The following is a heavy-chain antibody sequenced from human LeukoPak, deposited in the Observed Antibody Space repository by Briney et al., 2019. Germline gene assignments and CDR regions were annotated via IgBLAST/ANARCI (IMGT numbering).Heavy chain of an antibody. V-gene: IGHV3-15*01. CDR1: GFTFSNAW. CDR2: IKSKTAGGTT. D-gene: IGHD5-18*01. J-gene: IGHJ6*03. CDR3: AKDSYSYGYYYYYMDV. Sequence: GGSLRLSCAASGFTFSNAWMSWVRQAPGKGLEWVGRIKSKTAGGTTDYAAPVKGRFTISRDDSKNTLYLQMNSLRAEDTAVYYCAKDSYSYGYYYYYMDVWGEGTTVTVSS.